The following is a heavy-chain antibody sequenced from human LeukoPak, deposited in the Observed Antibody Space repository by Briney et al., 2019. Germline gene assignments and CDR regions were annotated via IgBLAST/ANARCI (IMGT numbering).Heavy chain of an antibody. J-gene: IGHJ4*02. CDR1: GFTFSSYN. CDR3: ARDSSGWQFDY. CDR2: ITSGSSYR. D-gene: IGHD6-19*01. V-gene: IGHV3-21*01. Sequence: GGSLRFSCAASGFTFSSYNMNWVRQAPGKGLEWVSSITSGSSYRFYADSVKGRFTISRDNSKNTLYLQMNSLRAEDTAVYYCARDSSGWQFDYWGQGTLVTVSS.